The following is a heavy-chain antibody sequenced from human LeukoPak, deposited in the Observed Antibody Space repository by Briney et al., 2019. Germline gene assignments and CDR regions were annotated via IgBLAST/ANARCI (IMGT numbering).Heavy chain of an antibody. CDR2: IISKADGGTT. Sequence: GGSLRLSCAASGFTFSHAWMSWVRQAPGKGLEWVGRIISKADGGTTEYAAPVKGRFTISRDDSKNTLSLQINSLKTEDTAVYYCTTSGEIARAASAFWGQGTLVTV. V-gene: IGHV3-15*01. CDR1: GFTFSHAW. D-gene: IGHD6-19*01. J-gene: IGHJ4*02. CDR3: TTSGEIARAASAF.